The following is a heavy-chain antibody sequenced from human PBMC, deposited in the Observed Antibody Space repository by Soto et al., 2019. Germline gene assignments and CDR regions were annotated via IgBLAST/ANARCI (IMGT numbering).Heavy chain of an antibody. CDR3: AKQYYDFWSGSILSVANAFDI. J-gene: IGHJ3*02. Sequence: EVQLVESGGGLVKPGGSLRLSCAASGFTFSSYSMNWVRQAPGKGLEWVSSISSSGGSTYYADSVKCRFTISRDNSKNTLYLQMNSLRAEDTAVYDCAKQYYDFWSGSILSVANAFDIWGQGTMVTVSS. CDR2: ISSSGGST. D-gene: IGHD3-3*01. CDR1: GFTFSSYS. V-gene: IGHV3-23*04.